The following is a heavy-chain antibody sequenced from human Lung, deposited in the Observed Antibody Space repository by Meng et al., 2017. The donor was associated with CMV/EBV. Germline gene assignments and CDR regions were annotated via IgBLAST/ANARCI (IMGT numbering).Heavy chain of an antibody. Sequence: GESXKISCSSSGFTFSGYWMNWVRQTPGKGLEWVANIKQDGSDKYYADSVKGRFTISRDNAENSLYLQMNSLRAEDTAIYYCARGGPCSNGVCPDYGMDVWGQGTTVTVSS. V-gene: IGHV3-7*01. D-gene: IGHD2-8*01. CDR3: ARGGPCSNGVCPDYGMDV. J-gene: IGHJ6*02. CDR2: IKQDGSDK. CDR1: GFTFSGYW.